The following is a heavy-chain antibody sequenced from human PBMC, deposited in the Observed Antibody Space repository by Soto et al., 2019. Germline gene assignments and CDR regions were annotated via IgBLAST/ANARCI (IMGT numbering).Heavy chain of an antibody. Sequence: GGTLRLSCAASGFSFRDYAMNWVRQAPGKGLEWVSDISGRGDSARYADSVKGRFTISRDNSRNTLYLQFNRLRVDDTAASYCGKERRSRGRSVCKFWGQETLDTVSS. V-gene: IGHV3-23*01. D-gene: IGHD6-19*01. J-gene: IGHJ4*02. CDR2: ISGRGDSA. CDR3: GKERRSRGRSVCKF. CDR1: GFSFRDYA.